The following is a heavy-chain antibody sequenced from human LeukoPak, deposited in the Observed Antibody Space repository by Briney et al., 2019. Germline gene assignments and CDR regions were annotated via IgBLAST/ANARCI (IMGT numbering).Heavy chain of an antibody. J-gene: IGHJ5*02. CDR2: IYRGDSDT. Sequence: GESLQISCKCSGYSFTSYWIGWVRQLPGKGLEWMGIIYRGDSDTRYSPSFQGQVTISADKSISTAYLQWSSLKASDTAMYYCARRYCTNGVCYPGSPYNWFDPWGQGTLVTVSS. CDR3: ARRYCTNGVCYPGSPYNWFDP. V-gene: IGHV5-51*01. CDR1: GYSFTSYW. D-gene: IGHD2-8*01.